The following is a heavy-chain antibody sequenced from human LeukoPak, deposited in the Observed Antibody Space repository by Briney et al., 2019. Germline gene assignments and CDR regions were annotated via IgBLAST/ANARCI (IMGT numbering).Heavy chain of an antibody. CDR3: ARGIAVAGIRNYYYGMDV. Sequence: GGSLRLSCAASEFTFTSFWMSWVRQAPGKGLEWVANTNRDGSEKYYVASVKGRVTISRDNAMNFLYLQLNSLRVDDTAVYYCARGIAVAGIRNYYYGMDVWGQGTTVTVSS. CDR1: EFTFTSFW. CDR2: TNRDGSEK. V-gene: IGHV3-7*04. D-gene: IGHD6-19*01. J-gene: IGHJ6*02.